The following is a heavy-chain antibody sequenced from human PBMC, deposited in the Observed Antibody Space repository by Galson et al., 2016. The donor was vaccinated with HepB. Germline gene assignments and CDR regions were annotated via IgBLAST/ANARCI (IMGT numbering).Heavy chain of an antibody. J-gene: IGHJ3*02. CDR3: ARLIGSKNDAFDI. V-gene: IGHV4-59*11. CDR1: GGSISGHY. D-gene: IGHD3-16*01. Sequence: ETLSLTCSVSGGSISGHYWSWIRQPPGKGLEWIGYIFYTGSSNYTNYNPSLKSRVTMSVDTSKNQFSLKLTSVSAADTAVFYCARLIGSKNDAFDIWGHGTMVTVSS. CDR2: IFYTGSSNYT.